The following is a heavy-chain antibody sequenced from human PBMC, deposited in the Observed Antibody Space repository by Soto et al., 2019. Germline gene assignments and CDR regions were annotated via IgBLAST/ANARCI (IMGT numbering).Heavy chain of an antibody. J-gene: IGHJ6*02. CDR1: GYTLTDYY. Sequence: ASVKVSCKASGYTLTDYYIHWVRQAPGQGLEWLGWINPNSGGTNYAQKFRGRVTLSRDTSISTSYLELGRLTTDDTAVYYCARDGGVASVYGMDVWGQGTTVTSP. D-gene: IGHD5-12*01. V-gene: IGHV1-2*02. CDR2: INPNSGGT. CDR3: ARDGGVASVYGMDV.